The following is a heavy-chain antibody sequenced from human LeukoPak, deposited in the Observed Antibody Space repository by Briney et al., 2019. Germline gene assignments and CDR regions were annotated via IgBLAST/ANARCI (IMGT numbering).Heavy chain of an antibody. D-gene: IGHD6-6*01. V-gene: IGHV1-69*01. J-gene: IGHJ5*02. CDR1: GGTFISYA. CDR2: IIPIFGTA. CDR3: ARDRRIAARLEFQNWFDP. Sequence: SVKVSCKASGGTFISYAVRWLRQAPGQGLEWMGGIIPIFGTANYAQKFQGRVTITADESTSTAYMELSSLRSEDTAVYYCARDRRIAARLEFQNWFDPWGQGTLVTVSS.